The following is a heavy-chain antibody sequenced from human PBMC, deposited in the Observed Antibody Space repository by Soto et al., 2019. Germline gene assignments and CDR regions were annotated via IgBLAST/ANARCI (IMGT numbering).Heavy chain of an antibody. D-gene: IGHD2-15*01. CDR3: ARHPYIGGFDI. CDR1: GYSFANYW. J-gene: IGHJ6*02. V-gene: IGHV5-10-1*01. Sequence: PGESLKISCKGSGYSFANYWISWVRQMPGKGLEWMGRFSPTDSYTDYNPSFQGHVTISSDKSISTSYVQWSSLKASDTAMYFCARHPYIGGFDIWGQGTTVTVSS. CDR2: FSPTDSYT.